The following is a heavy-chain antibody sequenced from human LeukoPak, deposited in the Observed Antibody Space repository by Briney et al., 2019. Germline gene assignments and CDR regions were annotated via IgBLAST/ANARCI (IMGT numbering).Heavy chain of an antibody. V-gene: IGHV4-59*01. CDR2: VHHSGRT. J-gene: IGHJ1*01. Sequence: SGTLSLTCNSSVASIFNYYWSWIRQAPGKGLEWIGYVHHSGRTNSNPSLGSRVTMSVDTSTSQLSLNSTSVTTADTAVYFCAKDLRATYLVQGTLVFVSS. D-gene: IGHD5-24*01. CDR1: VASIFNYY. CDR3: AKDLRATY.